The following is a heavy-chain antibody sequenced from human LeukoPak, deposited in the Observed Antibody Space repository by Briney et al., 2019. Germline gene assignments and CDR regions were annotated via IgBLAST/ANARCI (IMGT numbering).Heavy chain of an antibody. CDR1: GFTFSTYW. CDR3: AKVDDGDYDSSGLSPNWFDP. CDR2: ISGDGSER. D-gene: IGHD3-22*01. J-gene: IGHJ5*02. V-gene: IGHV3-7*05. Sequence: GGSLRLSCAASGFTFSTYWMNWVRQAPGKGLEWVAGISGDGSERDYVDSVRGRFTISRDNSKNTLYLRMNSLRAEDTAVYYCAKVDDGDYDSSGLSPNWFDPWGQGTLVTVSS.